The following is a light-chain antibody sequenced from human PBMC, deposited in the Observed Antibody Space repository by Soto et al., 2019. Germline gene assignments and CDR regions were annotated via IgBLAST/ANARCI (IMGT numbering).Light chain of an antibody. CDR2: GAS. CDR3: QQRVFRVT. CDR1: QSVSTN. Sequence: EIVMTQSPATLSVSPGERATLSCRASQSVSTNLAWYQQRPGQAPRLLMYGASSRAAGIPARFSGSGSGTDFTLTISSLEPEDFAVYYCQQRVFRVTFGGGTKVDIK. J-gene: IGKJ4*01. V-gene: IGKV3D-15*01.